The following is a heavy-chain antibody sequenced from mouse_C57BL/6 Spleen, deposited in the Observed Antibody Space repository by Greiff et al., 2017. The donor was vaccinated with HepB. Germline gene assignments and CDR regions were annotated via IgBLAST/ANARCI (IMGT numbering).Heavy chain of an antibody. D-gene: IGHD2-4*01. CDR2: IYPRSGNT. CDR1: GYTFTSYG. J-gene: IGHJ1*03. Sequence: VQLQQSGAELARPGASVKLSCKASGYTFTSYGISWVKQRTGQGLEWIGEIYPRSGNTYYNEKFKGKATLTADKSSSTAYMELRSLTSEDSAVYFCARSTDYDYDDGWYFDVWGTGTTVTVSS. V-gene: IGHV1-81*01. CDR3: ARSTDYDYDDGWYFDV.